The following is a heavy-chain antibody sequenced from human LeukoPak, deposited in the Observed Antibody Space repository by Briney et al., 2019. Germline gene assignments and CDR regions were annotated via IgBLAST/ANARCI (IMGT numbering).Heavy chain of an antibody. CDR1: GYTFTSYA. J-gene: IGHJ4*02. Sequence: ASVKVSCKASGYTFTSYAMHWVRQAPGQRLEWMGWINAGNGNTKYSQKFQGRVTITRDTSASTAYMELSSLRSEDTAVYYCARATVLFYGSGSYGSDPTPEFDYWGQGTLVTVSS. D-gene: IGHD3-10*01. CDR3: ARATVLFYGSGSYGSDPTPEFDY. V-gene: IGHV1-3*01. CDR2: INAGNGNT.